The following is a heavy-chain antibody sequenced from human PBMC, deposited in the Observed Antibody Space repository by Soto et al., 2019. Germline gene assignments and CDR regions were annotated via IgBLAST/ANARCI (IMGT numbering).Heavy chain of an antibody. V-gene: IGHV1-46*03. J-gene: IGHJ3*02. CDR3: TRAPSHGAFDI. CDR2: INPSGGST. Sequence: ASVKVSCKASGYTFTSYYIHWVRQAPGQGLEWMGIINPSGGSTTYAQKFQGRVTMTRDTSTSTVYMELSSLRSEDTAVYYCTRAPSHGAFDIWGQGTMVPVSS. CDR1: GYTFTSYY.